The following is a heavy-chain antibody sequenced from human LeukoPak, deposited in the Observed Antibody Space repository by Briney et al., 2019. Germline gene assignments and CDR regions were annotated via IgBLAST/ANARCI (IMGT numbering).Heavy chain of an antibody. CDR1: GFTFSDYY. CDR3: ARGGGSSSAYFDY. J-gene: IGHJ4*02. D-gene: IGHD6-6*01. CDR2: ISSSSSYT. Sequence: GGALRLSCASSGFTFSDYYMTWIRQAPGKGLEWVSYISSSSSYTNYADSVKGRFTISRDNAKNSPYVQMNSLRAEDTAVYYCARGGGSSSAYFDYWGQGTLVTASS. V-gene: IGHV3-11*06.